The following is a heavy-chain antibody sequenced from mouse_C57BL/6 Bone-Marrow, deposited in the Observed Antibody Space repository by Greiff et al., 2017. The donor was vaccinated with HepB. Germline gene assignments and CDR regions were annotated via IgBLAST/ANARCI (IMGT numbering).Heavy chain of an antibody. CDR2: INPNNGGT. CDR1: GYTFTDYY. Sequence: EVQLQQSGPELVKPGASVKISCKASGYTFTDYYMNWVKQSHGKSLEWIGDINPNNGGTSYNQKFKGKATLTVDKSSSTAYMELRSLTSEDSAVYYCARLAIYYDYDVGYWGQGTTLTVSS. V-gene: IGHV1-26*01. CDR3: ARLAIYYDYDVGY. J-gene: IGHJ2*01. D-gene: IGHD2-4*01.